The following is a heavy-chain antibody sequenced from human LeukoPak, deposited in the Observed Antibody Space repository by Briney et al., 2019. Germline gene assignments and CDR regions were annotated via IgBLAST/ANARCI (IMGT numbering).Heavy chain of an antibody. V-gene: IGHV4-4*07. CDR2: IYTSGST. Sequence: SETLSLTCTLSVGSLCIYYWSCIRDPAGEGLEWFVRIYTSGSTNYNPSPTSRVTLSLNTPKDQSSPTLRSVTAPHTALFYCAGDSGWDEYYFDYWGQGTLVTVSS. CDR1: VGSLCIYY. CDR3: AGDSGWDEYYFDY. J-gene: IGHJ4*02. D-gene: IGHD6-19*01.